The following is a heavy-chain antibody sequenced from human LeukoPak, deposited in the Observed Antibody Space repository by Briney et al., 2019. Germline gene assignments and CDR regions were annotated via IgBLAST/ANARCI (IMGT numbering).Heavy chain of an antibody. CDR1: GFTFSRYP. V-gene: IGHV3-48*01. CDR3: AKGRAGMVRGVCDY. D-gene: IGHD3-10*01. Sequence: GGSLRLSCASSGFTFSRYPMNWVRQAPGKGLEWVSYISSSSRTIYYADSVKGRFTISRDKAKNSLYLQMNSLRVDDTAVYYCAKGRAGMVRGVCDYWGQGTLVTVSS. CDR2: ISSSSRTI. J-gene: IGHJ4*02.